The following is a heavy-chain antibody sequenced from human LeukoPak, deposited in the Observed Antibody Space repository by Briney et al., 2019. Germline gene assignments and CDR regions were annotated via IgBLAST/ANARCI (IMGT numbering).Heavy chain of an antibody. CDR3: AXPTGDTVLDETGMDV. CDR2: IYYSGST. Sequence: TSETLSLTCTVSGGSISSYYWGWIRQPPGKGLEWIGSIYYSGSTYYNPSLKSRVTISVDTSKNQFSLKLSSVTAADTAVYYCAXPTGDTVLDETGMDVWGKGTTVTISS. CDR1: GGSISSYY. V-gene: IGHV4-39*01. D-gene: IGHD2-8*02. J-gene: IGHJ6*04.